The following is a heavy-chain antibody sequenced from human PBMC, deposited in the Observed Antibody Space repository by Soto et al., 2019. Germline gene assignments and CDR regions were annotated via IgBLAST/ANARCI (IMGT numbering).Heavy chain of an antibody. CDR2: ILYDKSNQ. CDR1: GFIFSSYG. J-gene: IGHJ4*02. V-gene: IGHV3-30*18. D-gene: IGHD6-6*01. CDR3: AKDRYRGGSSSWIDS. Sequence: QVQLVESGGGVVQPGRSLRLSCEASGFIFSSYGMHWVRQAPGKGLGWVAVILYDKSNQYYADSVKGRFTISRDDSKNPLYLQMNSLRAEDTAVYYCAKDRYRGGSSSWIDSWGQGTLVTVSS.